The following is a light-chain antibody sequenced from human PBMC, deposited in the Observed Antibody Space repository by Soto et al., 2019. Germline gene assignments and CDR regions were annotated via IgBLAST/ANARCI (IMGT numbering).Light chain of an antibody. V-gene: IGKV3-15*01. CDR1: QSVSSN. CDR2: GAS. Sequence: DIVMTQSPATLSVSPGERATLSCRASQSVSSNLAWYQHKPGQAPRLLISGASTRATGIPARFSGSGSGTEFTLTISSLQSEDFAVYYCQQYNNWPITFGQGTRLEIK. CDR3: QQYNNWPIT. J-gene: IGKJ5*01.